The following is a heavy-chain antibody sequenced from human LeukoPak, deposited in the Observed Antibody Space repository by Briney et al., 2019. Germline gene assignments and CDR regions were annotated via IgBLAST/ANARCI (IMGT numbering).Heavy chain of an antibody. CDR1: GGSISSSSYY. CDR3: ARADYYHSSGYPSLEY. V-gene: IGHV4-39*07. CDR2: IYYSGST. Sequence: SETLSLTCTVSGGSISSSSYYWGWIRQPPGKGLEGSGSIYYSGSTYYNPSLKSRVTISVDTSKNQFSLKLSSVTAADTAVYYCARADYYHSSGYPSLEYWGQGILVTVSS. D-gene: IGHD3-22*01. J-gene: IGHJ4*02.